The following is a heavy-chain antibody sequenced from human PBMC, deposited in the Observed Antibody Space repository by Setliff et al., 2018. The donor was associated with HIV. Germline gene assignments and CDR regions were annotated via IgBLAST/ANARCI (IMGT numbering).Heavy chain of an antibody. D-gene: IGHD2-2*01. J-gene: IGHJ4*02. Sequence: LRLSCAASGFTFSSYSMNWVRQAPGKGLEWVAFIHYDGNNKLYSDSVKGRFTISRDKSTNTLYLQMNSLRLEDTAVYYCAKEGTSGWVLIDYWGQGTLVTVSS. CDR1: GFTFSSYS. CDR2: IHYDGNNK. CDR3: AKEGTSGWVLIDY. V-gene: IGHV3-30*02.